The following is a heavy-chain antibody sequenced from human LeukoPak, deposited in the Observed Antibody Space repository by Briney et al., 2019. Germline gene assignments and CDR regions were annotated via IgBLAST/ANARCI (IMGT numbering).Heavy chain of an antibody. J-gene: IGHJ4*02. Sequence: GGSLRLSCVDSGFTFTTYWMSWVRQAPGKGLEWVAIIKPDGGEKYYVDSVKGRFTISRDNAKNSLNLQMNSLRAEDTAVYYCAKDGDGISPPFDYWGQGTLVTVSS. V-gene: IGHV3-7*04. CDR3: AKDGDGISPPFDY. CDR1: GFTFTTYW. D-gene: IGHD7-27*01. CDR2: IKPDGGEK.